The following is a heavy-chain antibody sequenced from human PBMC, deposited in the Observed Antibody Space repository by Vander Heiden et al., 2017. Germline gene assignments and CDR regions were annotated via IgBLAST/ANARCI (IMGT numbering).Heavy chain of an antibody. V-gene: IGHV3-33*01. CDR1: GFTFSSYG. D-gene: IGHD1-26*01. Sequence: QVQLVESGGGVVQPGRSLRLSCAASGFTFSSYGMHWVRQAPGKGLEWVAVIWYDGSNKYYADAVKGRFTISRDNSKNTLYLQMNRLRAEDTAVYYCARDCPQSGAALDYWGQGTLVTVSS. J-gene: IGHJ4*02. CDR3: ARDCPQSGAALDY. CDR2: IWYDGSNK.